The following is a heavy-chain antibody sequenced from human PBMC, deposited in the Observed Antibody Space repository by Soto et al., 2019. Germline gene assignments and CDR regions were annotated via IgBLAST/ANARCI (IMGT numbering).Heavy chain of an antibody. CDR2: INPNSGGT. CDR3: AREYSGSAFDY. Sequence: GASVKVSCKASGYTFTGCYMHWVRQAPGQGLEWVGWINPNSGGTNYAQKFQGRVTMTRDTSISTAYMELSRLRSDDTAVYYCAREYSGSAFDYWGQGTLVTVSS. V-gene: IGHV1-2*02. J-gene: IGHJ4*02. CDR1: GYTFTGCY. D-gene: IGHD1-26*01.